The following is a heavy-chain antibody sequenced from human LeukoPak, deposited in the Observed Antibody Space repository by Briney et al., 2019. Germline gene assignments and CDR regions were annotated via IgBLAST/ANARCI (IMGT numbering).Heavy chain of an antibody. CDR3: AKDDAWLRFGE. Sequence: GGSLRLSCAASGFTFSSYAMSWVRQAPGMGLEWVSSIGSSGDITYYADSVKGRFTISRDNSKNTLYLEVISLTAEDTAVYYCAKDDAWLRFGEWSQGTLVTVSS. V-gene: IGHV3-23*01. J-gene: IGHJ4*02. CDR2: IGSSGDIT. CDR1: GFTFSSYA. D-gene: IGHD3-10*01.